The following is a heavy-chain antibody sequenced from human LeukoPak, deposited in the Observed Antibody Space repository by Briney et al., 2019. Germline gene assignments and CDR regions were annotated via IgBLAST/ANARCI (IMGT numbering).Heavy chain of an antibody. CDR1: GFTFSSYA. V-gene: IGHV3-30-3*01. CDR2: ISYDGSNK. D-gene: IGHD3-3*01. Sequence: GGSLRLSCAASGFTFSSYAMHWVRQAPGKGLEWVAVISYDGSNKYYADSVKGRFTISRDNSKNTLYLQMNSLRAEDTAVYYCARAGSGYYDFWSGSSYYYYYYGMDVWGQGTTVTVSS. CDR3: ARAGSGYYDFWSGSSYYYYYYGMDV. J-gene: IGHJ6*02.